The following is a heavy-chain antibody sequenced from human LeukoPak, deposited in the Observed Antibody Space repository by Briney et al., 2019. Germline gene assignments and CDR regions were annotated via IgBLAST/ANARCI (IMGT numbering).Heavy chain of an antibody. J-gene: IGHJ4*02. CDR1: GFTFSTYA. CDR2: IRGKTNSYAT. V-gene: IGHV3-73*01. D-gene: IGHD6-19*01. CDR3: TGGSGWYSPDY. Sequence: GRSLRLSCAASGFTFSTYAMHWVRQASGKGLEWVGHIRGKTNSYATAYAASVRGRFTISRDDSKNTAYLQMNSLKTEDTAVYYCTGGSGWYSPDYWGQGTLVTVSS.